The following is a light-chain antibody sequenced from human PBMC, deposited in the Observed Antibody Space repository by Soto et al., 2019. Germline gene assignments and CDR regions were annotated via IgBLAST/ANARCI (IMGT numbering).Light chain of an antibody. J-gene: IGKJ5*01. CDR1: QSVGTR. CDR3: QHYQSGHPIT. Sequence: PGERATLSCRAAQSVGTRLAWYQHKTGQAPRLLISGAASRATGIPDRFTGSGSETSFTLTISRLEPEDFALYYCQHYQSGHPITFGQGTRLEIK. V-gene: IGKV3-20*01. CDR2: GAA.